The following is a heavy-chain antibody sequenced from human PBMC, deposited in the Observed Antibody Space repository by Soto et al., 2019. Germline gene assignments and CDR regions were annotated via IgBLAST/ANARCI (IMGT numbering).Heavy chain of an antibody. CDR3: ARILTGYYYYFDY. CDR1: GYTFTGYY. V-gene: IGHV1-2*02. D-gene: IGHD3-9*01. Sequence: GASVKVSCKASGYTFTGYYMHWVRQAPGQGLEWMGWINPNSGGTNYAQKFQGRVTMTRDTSISTAYMELSRLRSDDTAVYYCARILTGYYYYFDYWGQGTLVTVSS. CDR2: INPNSGGT. J-gene: IGHJ4*02.